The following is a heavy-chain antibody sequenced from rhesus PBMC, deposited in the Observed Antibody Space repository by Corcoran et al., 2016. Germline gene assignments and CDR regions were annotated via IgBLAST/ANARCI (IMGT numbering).Heavy chain of an antibody. CDR2: IYGSGGGT. D-gene: IGHD4-29*01. CDR3: ARRSNLTPRGWYFDI. CDR1: GGSISDDYY. V-gene: IGHV4-106*01. Sequence: QVQLQESGPGLVKPSETLSLTCAVSGGSISDDYYWSWIRQPPGKGLEWIGYIYGSGGGTNYNPSLKNRGTISIDTSKNQFSLKLSSVTAADTAVYYWARRSNLTPRGWYFDIWGPGTPITISS. J-gene: IGHJ2*01.